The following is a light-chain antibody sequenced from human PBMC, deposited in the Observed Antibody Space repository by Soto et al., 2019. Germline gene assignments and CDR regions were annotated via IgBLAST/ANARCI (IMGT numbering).Light chain of an antibody. CDR2: EVH. CDR1: SSDVGTYDR. V-gene: IGLV2-18*02. CDR3: SSYAASTTLL. Sequence: QSALTQPPSVSGSPGQSVTISCIATSSDVGTYDRVSWYQAPPGTAPKLIIYEVHYRPSGVPDRFSGSKSGNTASLTISGLQAEDEADYYCSSYAASTTLLFGGGTQLTVL. J-gene: IGLJ2*01.